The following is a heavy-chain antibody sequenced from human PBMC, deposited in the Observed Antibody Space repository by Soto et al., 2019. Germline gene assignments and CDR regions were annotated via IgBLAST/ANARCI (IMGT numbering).Heavy chain of an antibody. CDR3: ARDYVGAYCSSTSCYSDYYYGMDV. J-gene: IGHJ6*02. V-gene: IGHV3-48*01. CDR1: GFTFGTYS. CDR2: ICSSSSTI. D-gene: IGHD2-2*01. Sequence: GGSLRLSCAASGFTFGTYSMNWVRQAPGKGLEWVSYICSSSSTIYYADSVKCRFTISRDNAKNSLYLQMNSLRAEDTAVYYCARDYVGAYCSSTSCYSDYYYGMDVWGQGTTVTVSS.